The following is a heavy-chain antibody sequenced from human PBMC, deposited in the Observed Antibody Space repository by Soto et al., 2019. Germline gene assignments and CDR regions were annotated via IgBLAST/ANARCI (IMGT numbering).Heavy chain of an antibody. CDR1: GYTFTGYY. D-gene: IGHD3-10*01. CDR3: ARLWFGELPPPGRLFGLDH. Sequence: GASVKVSCKASGYTFTGYYMHWVRQAPGQGLEWMGWINPNSGGTNYAQKFQGWVTMTRDTSISTAYMELSRLRSDDTAVYYCARLWFGELPPPGRLFGLDHWGQGTLVTVSS. CDR2: INPNSGGT. V-gene: IGHV1-2*04. J-gene: IGHJ4*02.